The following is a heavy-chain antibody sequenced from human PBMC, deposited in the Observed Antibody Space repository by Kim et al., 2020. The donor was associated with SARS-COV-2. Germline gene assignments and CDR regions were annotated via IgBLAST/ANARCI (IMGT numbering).Heavy chain of an antibody. CDR1: GFTFSSYG. CDR3: AKGPGLLWFGEWGFDY. CDR2: IWYDGSNK. J-gene: IGHJ4*02. Sequence: GGSLRLSCAASGFTFSSYGMHWVRQAPGKGLEWVAVIWYDGSNKYYADSVKGRFTISRDNSKNTLYLQMNSLRAEDTAVYYCAKGPGLLWFGEWGFDYWGQGTLVTVSS. D-gene: IGHD3-10*01. V-gene: IGHV3-33*06.